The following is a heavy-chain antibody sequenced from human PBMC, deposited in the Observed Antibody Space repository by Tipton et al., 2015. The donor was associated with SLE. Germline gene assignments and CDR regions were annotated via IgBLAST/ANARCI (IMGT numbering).Heavy chain of an antibody. CDR3: ARAPEWLRFPDY. Sequence: TLSLTCAVYGGSFSGYYWSWIRQPPGKGLEWIGEINHSGSTNYSPSLKSRVTISVDTSKNQFSLKLSSVTAADTAVYYCARAPEWLRFPDYWGQGTLVTVSS. CDR1: GGSFSGYY. J-gene: IGHJ4*02. CDR2: INHSGST. D-gene: IGHD5-12*01. V-gene: IGHV4-34*01.